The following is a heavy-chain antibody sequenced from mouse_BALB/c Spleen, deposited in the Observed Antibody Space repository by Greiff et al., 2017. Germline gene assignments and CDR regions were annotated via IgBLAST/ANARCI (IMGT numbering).Heavy chain of an antibody. CDR3: ARDPCYAMDY. V-gene: IGHV2-6-4*01. Sequence: VKLVESGPGLVAPSQSLSITCTVSGFSLSSYSVHWVRQPPGKGLEWLGMIWGGGSTDYNSALKSRLSISKDNSKGQVFLKMNSLQTDDTAMYYCARDPCYAMDYWGQGTSVTVSA. CDR2: IWGGGST. CDR1: GFSLSSYS. J-gene: IGHJ4*01.